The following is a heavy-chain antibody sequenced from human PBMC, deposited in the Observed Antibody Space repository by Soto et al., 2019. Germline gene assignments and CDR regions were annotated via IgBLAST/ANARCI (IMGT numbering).Heavy chain of an antibody. Sequence: GGSLRLSCAASGFTFSSYAMHWVRQAPGKGLEWVAVISYDGSNKYYADSVKGRFTISRDNSKNTLYLQMNSLRAEDTAVYYCARDTNRGSSWYGYYYYGMDVWGQGTTVTVSS. V-gene: IGHV3-30-3*01. CDR3: ARDTNRGSSWYGYYYYGMDV. J-gene: IGHJ6*02. CDR2: ISYDGSNK. D-gene: IGHD6-13*01. CDR1: GFTFSSYA.